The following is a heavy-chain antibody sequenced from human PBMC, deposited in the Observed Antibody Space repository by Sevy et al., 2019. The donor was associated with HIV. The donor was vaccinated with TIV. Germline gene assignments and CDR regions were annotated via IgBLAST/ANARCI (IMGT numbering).Heavy chain of an antibody. Sequence: GGSLRLSCAASGFTFSSYSMNWVRQAPGKGLEWVSSISSSSSYIYYADSVKGRFTISRENAKNSLYLQMNSLRAEDTALYYCARAGTYYDFWSGYYNAFDIWGQGTMVTVSS. J-gene: IGHJ3*02. D-gene: IGHD3-3*01. CDR2: ISSSSSYI. V-gene: IGHV3-21*04. CDR1: GFTFSSYS. CDR3: ARAGTYYDFWSGYYNAFDI.